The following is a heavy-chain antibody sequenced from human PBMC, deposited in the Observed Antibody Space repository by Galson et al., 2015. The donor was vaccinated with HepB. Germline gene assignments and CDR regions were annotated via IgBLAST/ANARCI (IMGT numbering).Heavy chain of an antibody. CDR1: GLRFNTTW. CDR3: ATDVFFSTFWSWFDP. CDR2: IKSKTDGGTA. Sequence: SLRLSCAASGLRFNTTWMSWVRQTPGKGLEWIGRIKSKTDGGTADYAAPVKDRFTISRDDARNTLYLHMSRVKTDDTGVYYCATDVFFSTFWSWFDPWGQGTLVTVSS. J-gene: IGHJ5*02. D-gene: IGHD2-8*02. V-gene: IGHV3-15*01.